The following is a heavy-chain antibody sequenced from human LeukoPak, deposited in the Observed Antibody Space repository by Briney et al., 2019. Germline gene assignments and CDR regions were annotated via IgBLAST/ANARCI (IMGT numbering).Heavy chain of an antibody. J-gene: IGHJ4*02. V-gene: IGHV3-48*03. CDR3: ASLWELRTAN. Sequence: GGSLRLSCAASGFTFSSYEMNWVRQAPGKGLEWLSYISSTGKNIYYADSVKGRFTISRDNAKSSAFLQMNSLRDEDSAVYYCASLWELRTANWGQGTLVTVSS. CDR1: GFTFSSYE. CDR2: ISSTGKNI. D-gene: IGHD1-7*01.